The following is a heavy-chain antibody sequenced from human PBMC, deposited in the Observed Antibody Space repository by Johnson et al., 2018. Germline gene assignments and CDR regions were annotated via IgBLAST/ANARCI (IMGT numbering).Heavy chain of an antibody. J-gene: IGHJ6*03. CDR2: IIENGGDT. V-gene: IGHV3-23*04. CDR1: GFAFSRSP. CDR3: AKRVAYGTNPDYYYLDV. D-gene: IGHD2-8*01. Sequence: QLVESGGGSLQPGGSLRLPCAASGFAFSRSPMIWFRQAPGMGLEWFSTIIENGGDTWYAASVKGGFTLPRDNSKNPLSLLMNTLRPEDTALYYWAKRVAYGTNPDYYYLDVWGKGTTVTGSS.